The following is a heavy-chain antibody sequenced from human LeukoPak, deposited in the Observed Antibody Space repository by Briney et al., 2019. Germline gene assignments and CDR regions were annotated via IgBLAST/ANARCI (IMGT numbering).Heavy chain of an antibody. D-gene: IGHD3-22*01. CDR3: AKKYDSSGYYPGYFDY. CDR2: IRDDGSNK. CDR1: GFTFSSYG. Sequence: GGSLRLSCAASGFTFSSYGMHWVRQAPGKGLEGVAFIRDDGSNKYYADSVKGRLTISRDNSKNTLYLQMNSLRAEDTAVYYCAKKYDSSGYYPGYFDYWGQGTLVTVSS. J-gene: IGHJ4*02. V-gene: IGHV3-30*02.